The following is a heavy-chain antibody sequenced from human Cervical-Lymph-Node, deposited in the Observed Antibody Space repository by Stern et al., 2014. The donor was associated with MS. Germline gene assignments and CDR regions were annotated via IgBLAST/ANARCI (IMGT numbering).Heavy chain of an antibody. V-gene: IGHV6-1*01. D-gene: IGHD6-19*01. CDR2: TYYRCKWYS. CDR3: ARDNYVDSSGWCFDN. J-gene: IGHJ4*02. CDR1: GDSVSSNSAA. Sequence: QVQLQQSGPGLVKPSQTLSLTCAISGDSVSSNSAAWNWIRQSPSRGLEWLGRTYYRCKWYSDYAVSVKRHVAIKPDTSKNQFSLQLHSVTPEDTAVYYCARDNYVDSSGWCFDNWGQGTLVTVSS.